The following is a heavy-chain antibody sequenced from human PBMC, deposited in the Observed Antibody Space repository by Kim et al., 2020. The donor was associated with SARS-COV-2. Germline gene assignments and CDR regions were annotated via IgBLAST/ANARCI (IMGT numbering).Heavy chain of an antibody. J-gene: IGHJ4*02. CDR2: ISAYNGNT. CDR1: GYTFTSYG. D-gene: IGHD4-17*01. Sequence: ASVKVSCKASGYTFTSYGISWVRQAPGQGLEWMGWISAYNGNTNYAQKLQGRVTMTTDTSTSTAYMELRSLRSDDTAVYYCARHDYGDYSPTYYFDYWSQGTLVTVST. CDR3: ARHDYGDYSPTYYFDY. V-gene: IGHV1-18*01.